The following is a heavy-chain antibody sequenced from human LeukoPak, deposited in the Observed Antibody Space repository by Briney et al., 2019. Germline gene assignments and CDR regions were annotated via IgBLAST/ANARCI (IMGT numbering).Heavy chain of an antibody. V-gene: IGHV1-18*01. Sequence: ASVKVSCKASGYTFISYGISRVRQAPGQGLEWMGWISAYNGNTNYAQKLQGRVTMTTDTSTSTAYMELRSLRSDDTAVYYCARHSSGWTFFDYWGQGTLVTVSS. CDR3: ARHSSGWTFFDY. D-gene: IGHD6-19*01. J-gene: IGHJ4*02. CDR2: ISAYNGNT. CDR1: GYTFISYG.